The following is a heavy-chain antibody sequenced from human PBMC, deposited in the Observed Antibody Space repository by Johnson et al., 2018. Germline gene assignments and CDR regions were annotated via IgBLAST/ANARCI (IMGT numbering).Heavy chain of an antibody. V-gene: IGHV3-9*01. CDR2: LSWNSGSI. Sequence: QLVESGGGLVQPGRSLRLSCAASGFTFDDYAMHWVRQAPGQGLEGVSGLSWNSGSIGYADSVKGRFTISSANAKNSLYLQMNSLRAEDTALYYCAKDFKRYCSGGSCYSGMDVWGQGTTVTVSS. CDR3: AKDFKRYCSGGSCYSGMDV. D-gene: IGHD2-15*01. J-gene: IGHJ6*02. CDR1: GFTFDDYA.